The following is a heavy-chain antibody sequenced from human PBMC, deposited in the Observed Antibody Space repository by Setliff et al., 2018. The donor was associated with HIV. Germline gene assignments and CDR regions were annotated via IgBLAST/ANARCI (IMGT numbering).Heavy chain of an antibody. V-gene: IGHV1-8*02. Sequence: ASVKVSCKASGYTFINYDIYWVRQTTGQGLEWMGWMNPDSGNTSYAQKFQGRVTMTRNTSISTAYMDLSSLRSEDTAVYYCARNGLPIGDSDDYGYYYYYMDVWGKGTTVTVSS. CDR2: MNPDSGNT. CDR3: ARNGLPIGDSDDYGYYYYYMDV. CDR1: GYTFINYD. J-gene: IGHJ6*03. D-gene: IGHD5-18*01.